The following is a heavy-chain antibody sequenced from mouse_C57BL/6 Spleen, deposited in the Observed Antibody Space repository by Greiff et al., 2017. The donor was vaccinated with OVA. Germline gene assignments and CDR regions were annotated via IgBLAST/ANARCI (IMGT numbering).Heavy chain of an antibody. CDR3: ARHGHDGPYWYFDV. D-gene: IGHD2-2*01. J-gene: IGHJ1*03. V-gene: IGHV5-6*01. CDR1: GFTFSSYG. Sequence: EVKVVESGGDLVKPGGSLKLSCAASGFTFSSYGMSLVRQTPYKRLEWVATISSGGSYPSSPDSVKVRFTISRDNAKNTLYLQMSSLKSEDTAMYYCARHGHDGPYWYFDVWGTGTTVTVSS. CDR2: ISSGGSYP.